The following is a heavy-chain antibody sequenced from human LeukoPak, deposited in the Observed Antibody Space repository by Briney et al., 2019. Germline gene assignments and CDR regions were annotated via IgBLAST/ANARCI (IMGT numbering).Heavy chain of an antibody. J-gene: IGHJ4*02. CDR2: ISYDGSNK. CDR1: GFTSSSYG. Sequence: GGSLRLSCAASGFTSSSYGMHWVRQAPGKGLEWVAVISYDGSNKYYADSVKGRFTISRDNSKNTLYLQMNSLRAEDTAVCYCAKDLGYSGYDGFDYWGQGTLVTVSS. V-gene: IGHV3-30*18. D-gene: IGHD5-12*01. CDR3: AKDLGYSGYDGFDY.